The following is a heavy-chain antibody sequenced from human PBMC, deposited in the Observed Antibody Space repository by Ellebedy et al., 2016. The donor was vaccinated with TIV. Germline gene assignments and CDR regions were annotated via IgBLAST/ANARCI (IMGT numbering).Heavy chain of an antibody. V-gene: IGHV3-11*06. J-gene: IGHJ4*02. Sequence: GESLKISCAASGFTVSDYWMHWVRQAPGKGLEWVAHISRGSTSTRYSDSVKGRFTISRDNAKNSLYLQMNSLRAEDTAVYYCARMGLEVPAAMLAYWGQGTLVTVSS. CDR3: ARMGLEVPAAMLAY. CDR2: ISRGSTST. D-gene: IGHD2-2*01. CDR1: GFTVSDYW.